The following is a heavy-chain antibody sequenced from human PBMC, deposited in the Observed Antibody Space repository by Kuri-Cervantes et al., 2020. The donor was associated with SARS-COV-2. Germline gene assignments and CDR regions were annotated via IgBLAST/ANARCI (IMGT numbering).Heavy chain of an antibody. CDR3: ARDPDDILTGPFDY. D-gene: IGHD3-9*01. CDR1: GFTFSSYD. V-gene: IGHV3-30*03. Sequence: GGSLRLSCAACGFTFSSYDMHWVRQATGKGLEWVAVISYDGSNKYYADSVKGRFTISRDNSKNTLYLQMNSLRAEDTAVYYCARDPDDILTGPFDYWGQGTLVTVSS. CDR2: ISYDGSNK. J-gene: IGHJ4*02.